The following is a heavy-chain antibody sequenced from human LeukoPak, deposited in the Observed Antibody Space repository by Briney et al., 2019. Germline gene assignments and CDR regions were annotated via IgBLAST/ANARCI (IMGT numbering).Heavy chain of an antibody. CDR3: ARLWLSSSWYDGWFDP. J-gene: IGHJ5*02. CDR1: GYTLTELS. CDR2: FDPEDGET. Sequence: ASVKVSCKVSGYTLTELSMHWVRQAPGKGLGWMGGFDPEDGETIYAQKFQGRVTMTEDTSTDTAYMELSSLRSEDTAVYYCARLWLSSSWYDGWFDPWGQGTLVTVSS. D-gene: IGHD6-13*01. V-gene: IGHV1-24*01.